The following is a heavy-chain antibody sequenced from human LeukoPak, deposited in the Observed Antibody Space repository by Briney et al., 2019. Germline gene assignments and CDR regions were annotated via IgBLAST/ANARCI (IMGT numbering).Heavy chain of an antibody. Sequence: PGGSLRLSCAASEFTVSSNYMSWIRQAPGKGLEWVSVIYSGGSTYYADSVKGRFTISRDKSKNTLYLQMNSLRAEDTAVYYCAQSGWAFGYWGQGTLVTVSS. D-gene: IGHD1-26*01. CDR1: EFTVSSNY. V-gene: IGHV3-66*01. CDR3: AQSGWAFGY. J-gene: IGHJ4*02. CDR2: IYSGGST.